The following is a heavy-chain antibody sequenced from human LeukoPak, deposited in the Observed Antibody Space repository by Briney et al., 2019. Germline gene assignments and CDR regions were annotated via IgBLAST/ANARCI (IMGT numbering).Heavy chain of an antibody. CDR2: ISAYNGNT. CDR3: ARDLRRVYCSGGSCYQTPPFGY. J-gene: IGHJ4*02. Sequence: GASVKVSCKASGYTFISYGISWVRQAPGQGLEWMGWISAYNGNTNYAQKLQGRVTMTTDTSTSTAYMELRSLRSDDTAVYYCARDLRRVYCSGGSCYQTPPFGYWGQGTLVTVSS. CDR1: GYTFISYG. V-gene: IGHV1-18*01. D-gene: IGHD2-15*01.